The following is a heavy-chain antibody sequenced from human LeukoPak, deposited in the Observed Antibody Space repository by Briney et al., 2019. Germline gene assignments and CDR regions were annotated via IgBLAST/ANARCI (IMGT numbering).Heavy chain of an antibody. CDR1: GTSINNKKW. D-gene: IGHD2-21*02. CDR3: VKNGDYCLDS. CDR2: IYQIGST. V-gene: IGHV4-4*02. J-gene: IGHJ4*02. Sequence: SETLSLTCAVSGTSINNKKWWSWVRQPPGKGLEWIGEIYQIGSTNYNPSLKSRVTISVDKSKNQFSLKLTSVTAADTATYYCVKNGDYCLDSWGPGTLLTVSS.